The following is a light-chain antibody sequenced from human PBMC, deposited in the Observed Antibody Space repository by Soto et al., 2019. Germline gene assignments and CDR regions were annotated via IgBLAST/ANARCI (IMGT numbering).Light chain of an antibody. CDR2: LGS. CDR1: QSLLHSNGYDY. V-gene: IGKV2-28*01. CDR3: THALHLPNP. Sequence: SQSTLSIPVTPGEPASISCRSSQSLLHSNGYDYLDWYLQKPGQSPQLLIYLGSNRACGVPDRFSGSGSGTDFTLSISTVEAEDVGGYYCTHALHLPNPFGQGSILEIK. J-gene: IGKJ5*01.